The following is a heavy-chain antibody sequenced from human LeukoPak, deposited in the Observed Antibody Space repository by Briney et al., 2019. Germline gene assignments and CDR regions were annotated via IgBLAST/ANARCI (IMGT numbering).Heavy chain of an antibody. J-gene: IGHJ4*02. D-gene: IGHD4-23*01. CDR1: GGSISSYY. CDR2: VYYRGTT. Sequence: PWETLSLTCTVSGGSISSYYWSWIRQPPGKGLQWIGYVYYRGTTNYNPSLRSRVTISLDTSKNQFSLKLSSVTAADTAVYYCARGGVTPFDYWGQGTLVTVSS. CDR3: ARGGVTPFDY. V-gene: IGHV4-59*01.